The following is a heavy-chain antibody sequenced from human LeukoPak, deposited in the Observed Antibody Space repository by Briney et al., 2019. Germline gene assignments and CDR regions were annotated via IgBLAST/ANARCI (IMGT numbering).Heavy chain of an antibody. CDR1: GFTFSSYA. CDR3: AKDKAKVATIKSDAFDI. D-gene: IGHD5-12*01. CDR2: ISGSGGST. Sequence: PGGSLRLSCAASGFTFSSYAMSWVRQAPGKALECVSAISGSGGSTYYADSVKGRFTISRDNSKNTLYLQMNSLRAEDTAVYYCAKDKAKVATIKSDAFDIWGQGTMVTVSS. V-gene: IGHV3-23*01. J-gene: IGHJ3*02.